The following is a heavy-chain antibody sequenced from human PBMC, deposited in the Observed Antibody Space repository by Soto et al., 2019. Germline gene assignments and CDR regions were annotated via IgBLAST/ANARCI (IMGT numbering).Heavy chain of an antibody. V-gene: IGHV3-33*01. CDR3: ARDPLPDVPGIAVAGFDP. J-gene: IGHJ5*02. Sequence: QVQLVESGGGVVQPGRSLRLSCAASGFTFSSHGMHWVRQAPGKGLEWVAIIWYDGSNKYYADSVKGRFTISRDNYKNPRYLQMNSLRAEYTAVYYCARDPLPDVPGIAVAGFDPWGQGTLVTVSS. CDR2: IWYDGSNK. CDR1: GFTFSSHG. D-gene: IGHD6-19*01.